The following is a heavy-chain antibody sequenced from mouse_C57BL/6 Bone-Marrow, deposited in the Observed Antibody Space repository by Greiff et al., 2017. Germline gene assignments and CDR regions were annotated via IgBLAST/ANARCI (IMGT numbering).Heavy chain of an antibody. D-gene: IGHD2-5*01. CDR2: LYPGSGST. V-gene: IGHV1-55*01. CDR3: ARPYYSNYWYFDV. Sequence: VQLQQPGAELVKPGASVKMSCKASGYTFTSYWITWVQQRPGQGLEWIGDLYPGSGSTNYNENFKSKATLPVDTSSSTAYMQLSSLTSEDSAVYYCARPYYSNYWYFDVWGTGTTVTVSS. CDR1: GYTFTSYW. J-gene: IGHJ1*03.